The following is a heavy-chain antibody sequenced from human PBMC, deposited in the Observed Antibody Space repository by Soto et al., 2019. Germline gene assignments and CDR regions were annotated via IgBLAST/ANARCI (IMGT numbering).Heavy chain of an antibody. D-gene: IGHD6-13*01. CDR3: ARGGGAAAGLYYYYYYMDV. J-gene: IGHJ6*03. CDR1: GGSFSGYY. Sequence: PSETLSLTCAVYGGSFSGYYWSWIRQPPGKGLEWIGEINHSGSTNYNPSLKSRVTISVDTSKNQFSLKLSSVTAADTAVYYCARGGGAAAGLYYYYYYMDVWGKGTTVTVSS. V-gene: IGHV4-34*01. CDR2: INHSGST.